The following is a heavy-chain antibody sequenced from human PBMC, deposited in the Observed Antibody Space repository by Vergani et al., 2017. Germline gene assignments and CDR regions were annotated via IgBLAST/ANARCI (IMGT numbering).Heavy chain of an antibody. CDR2: IYTSGST. Sequence: QVQLQESGPGLVKPSQTLSLTCTVSGGSISSGSYYWSWIRQPAGKGLEWIGRIYTSGSTNYNPSLKSRVTISVDTSKNQFSLKLSSVTAADTAVYYCARHKDGGYCSSTSCYTIGYTGWFDPWGQGTLVTVSS. D-gene: IGHD2-2*02. CDR1: GGSISSGSYY. CDR3: ARHKDGGYCSSTSCYTIGYTGWFDP. V-gene: IGHV4-61*02. J-gene: IGHJ5*02.